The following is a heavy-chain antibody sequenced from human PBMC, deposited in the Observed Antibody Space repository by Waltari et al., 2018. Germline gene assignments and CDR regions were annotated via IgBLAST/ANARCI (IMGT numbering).Heavy chain of an antibody. D-gene: IGHD2-21*02. CDR3: ARSTVTVANYYYGMDV. CDR1: GGSIRSHY. J-gene: IGHJ6*02. V-gene: IGHV4-59*11. Sequence: QVQLQESGPGLVKPSETLSLTCTVSGGSIRSHYWRWIRQPPGKGLEWIGYIYYSGSTNYNPSLKSRVTISVDTSKNQFSLKLSSVTAADTAVYYCARSTVTVANYYYGMDVWGQGTTVTVSS. CDR2: IYYSGST.